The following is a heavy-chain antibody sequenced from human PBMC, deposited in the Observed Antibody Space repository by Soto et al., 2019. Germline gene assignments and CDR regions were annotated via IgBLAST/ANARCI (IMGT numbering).Heavy chain of an antibody. J-gene: IGHJ4*02. V-gene: IGHV4-4*07. CDR2: IYTSGST. CDR3: ARGTYYYDSSGYAALDY. D-gene: IGHD3-22*01. Sequence: LSLTCTVSGGSISSYYWSWIRQPAGKGLEWIGRIYTSGSTNYNPSLKSRVTMSVDTSKNQFSLKLSSVTAADTAVYYCARGTYYYDSSGYAALDYWGQGTLVTVSS. CDR1: GGSISSYY.